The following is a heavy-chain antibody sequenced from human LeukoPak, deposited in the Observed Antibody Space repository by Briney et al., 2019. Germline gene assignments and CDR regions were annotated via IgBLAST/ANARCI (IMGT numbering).Heavy chain of an antibody. Sequence: SQTLSLTCTVSGGSISSGSYYWSWIRQPAGKGLEWIGRIYTSGSTNYNPSLKSRVTISVDTSKNQFSLKLGSVTAADTAVYYCAREGCSSTSCYRINWFDPWGQGTLVTVSS. CDR3: AREGCSSTSCYRINWFDP. V-gene: IGHV4-61*02. J-gene: IGHJ5*02. CDR1: GGSISSGSYY. CDR2: IYTSGST. D-gene: IGHD2-2*01.